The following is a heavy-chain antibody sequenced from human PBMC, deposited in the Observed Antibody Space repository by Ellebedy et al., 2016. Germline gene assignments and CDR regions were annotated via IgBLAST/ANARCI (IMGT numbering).Heavy chain of an antibody. CDR3: ARLPTVTTSFDI. J-gene: IGHJ3*02. Sequence: GGSLRLSCAASGLTFSTYGMHWVRQVPGKGLHWVAVIWYDGSKTYYADSAQGRFTISRDDSKNTLYLQMNSLRAEDTAVYYCARLPTVTTSFDIWGQGTMVTVSS. CDR2: IWYDGSKT. CDR1: GLTFSTYG. V-gene: IGHV3-33*08. D-gene: IGHD4-17*01.